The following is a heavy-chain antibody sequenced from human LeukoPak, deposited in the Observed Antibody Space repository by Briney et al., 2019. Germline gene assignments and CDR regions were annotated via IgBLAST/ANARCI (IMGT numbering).Heavy chain of an antibody. CDR1: GYTFTSYG. D-gene: IGHD3-10*01. J-gene: IGHJ4*02. Sequence: ASVKVSCKASGYTFTSYGISWVRQAPGQGLEWMGWISAYNGNTNYAQKLQGRVTMTTDTSTSTAYMELRSLRSDDTAVYYCARDPTTYGSGRQGFFDYWGQGTLVTVSS. CDR3: ARDPTTYGSGRQGFFDY. V-gene: IGHV1-18*01. CDR2: ISAYNGNT.